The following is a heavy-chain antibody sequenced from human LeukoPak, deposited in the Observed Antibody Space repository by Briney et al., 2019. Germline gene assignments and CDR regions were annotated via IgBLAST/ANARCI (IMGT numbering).Heavy chain of an antibody. CDR2: ISGSGGST. CDR3: AKVRRIQLCLDY. V-gene: IGHV3-23*01. D-gene: IGHD5-18*01. J-gene: IGHJ4*02. CDR1: GFTFSSYA. Sequence: PGGSLRLSCAASGFTFSSYAMSWVRQAPGKGLEWVSAISGSGGSTYYADSVKGRFTISRDNSKNTLYLQMNSLRAEDTAVYYGAKVRRIQLCLDYWGQGTLVTVSS.